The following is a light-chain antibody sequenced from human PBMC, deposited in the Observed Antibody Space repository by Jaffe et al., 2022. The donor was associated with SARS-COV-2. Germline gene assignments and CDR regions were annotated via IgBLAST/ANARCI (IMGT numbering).Light chain of an antibody. J-gene: IGKJ3*01. CDR2: GAS. Sequence: DIQMTQSPSSLSASVGDRVIITCQASQDIRTFLNWYQQKPGKAPKLLIYGASNLETGVPSRFSGSGSGTDFIFTISSLQPEDIATYYCQQCDDLPLTFGPGTKVDIK. CDR1: QDIRTF. CDR3: QQCDDLPLT. V-gene: IGKV1-33*01.